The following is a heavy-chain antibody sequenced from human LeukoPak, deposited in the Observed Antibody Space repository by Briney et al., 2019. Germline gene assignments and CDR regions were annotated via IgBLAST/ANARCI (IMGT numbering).Heavy chain of an antibody. V-gene: IGHV4-30-2*01. CDR3: ARVTGYYDILTGYYSDWFDP. CDR1: GGSISSGGYS. J-gene: IGHJ5*02. Sequence: SQTLSLTCAVSGGSISSGGYSWSWIRQPPGKGLEWIGYIYHSGSTYYNPSLKSRVTISVDRSKNQSSLKLSSVTAADTAVYYCARVTGYYDILTGYYSDWFDPWGQGTLVTASS. CDR2: IYHSGST. D-gene: IGHD3-9*01.